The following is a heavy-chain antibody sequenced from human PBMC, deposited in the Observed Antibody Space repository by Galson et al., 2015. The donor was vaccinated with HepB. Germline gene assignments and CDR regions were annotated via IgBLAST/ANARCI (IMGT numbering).Heavy chain of an antibody. J-gene: IGHJ1*01. CDR3: ARAYSSSWYVGYFQH. D-gene: IGHD2-2*01. CDR1: GFSLTTSGVG. CDR2: IYWNDDK. V-gene: IGHV2-5*01. Sequence: LVKPTQTLTLTCTFSGFSLTTSGVGVGWIRQPPGKTLEWLALIYWNDDKRYTPSLKTRVTITKDTSKNQVAFTMTNMDPVDTATYYCARAYSSSWYVGYFQHWGQGTVVTVST.